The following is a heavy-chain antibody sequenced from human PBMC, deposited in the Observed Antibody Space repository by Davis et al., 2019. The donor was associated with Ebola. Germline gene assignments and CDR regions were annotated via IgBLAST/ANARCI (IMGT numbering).Heavy chain of an antibody. CDR3: ARDFYSLDY. J-gene: IGHJ4*02. Sequence: GESLKISCAASGFTFSSYGMHWVRQAPGKGLEWVAVISYDGSNKYYADSVKGRFTISRDNAKNSLYLQMNSLRAEDTAVYYCARDFYSLDYWGQGTLVTVSS. CDR1: GFTFSSYG. V-gene: IGHV3-30*03. D-gene: IGHD5-18*01. CDR2: ISYDGSNK.